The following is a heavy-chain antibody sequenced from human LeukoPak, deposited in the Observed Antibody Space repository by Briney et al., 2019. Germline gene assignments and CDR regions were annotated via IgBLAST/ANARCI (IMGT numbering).Heavy chain of an antibody. CDR3: ARITAAAAGKVNWFDP. D-gene: IGHD6-13*01. CDR2: IYHSGST. V-gene: IGHV4-4*02. Sequence: SGTLSLTCAVSGDSISSSNWWNWVRQPPGKGVEWVAGIYHSGSTNYNPSLKSRVTISVDKSKNQFSLKLSSVTAADTAVYYCARITAAAAGKVNWFDPWGQGTLVTVSS. CDR1: GDSISSSNW. J-gene: IGHJ5*02.